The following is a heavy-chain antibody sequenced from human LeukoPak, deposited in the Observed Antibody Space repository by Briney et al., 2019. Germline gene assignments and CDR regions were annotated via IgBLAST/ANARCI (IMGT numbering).Heavy chain of an antibody. CDR3: ARGRRYDFWSGSKYYFDY. D-gene: IGHD3-3*01. CDR1: GGSISSGDYY. V-gene: IGHV4-30-4*08. Sequence: NPSEALSFTCTVSGGSISSGDYYWRWIRQPPGKGLEWIGYIYYSGSTYYDPSLKSRVTISVDTSKNQFSLKLSSVTAADTAVYYCARGRRYDFWSGSKYYFDYWGQGTLVTVSS. J-gene: IGHJ4*02. CDR2: IYYSGST.